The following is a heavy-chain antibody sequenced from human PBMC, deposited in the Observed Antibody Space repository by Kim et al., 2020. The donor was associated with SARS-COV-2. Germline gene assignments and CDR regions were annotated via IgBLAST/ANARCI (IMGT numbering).Heavy chain of an antibody. J-gene: IGHJ1*01. V-gene: IGHV3-33*01. CDR1: GFTFSSYG. CDR3: ARSLPYYYDSSGPHYFQH. D-gene: IGHD3-22*01. CDR2: IWYDGSNK. Sequence: GGSLRLSCAASGFTFSSYGMHWVRQAPGKGLEWVAVIWYDGSNKYYADSVKGRFTISRDNSKNTLYLQMNSLRAEDTAVYYCARSLPYYYDSSGPHYFQHWGQGTLVTVSS.